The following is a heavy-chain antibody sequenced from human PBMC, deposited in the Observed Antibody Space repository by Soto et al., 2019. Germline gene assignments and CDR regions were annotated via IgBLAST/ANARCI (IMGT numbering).Heavy chain of an antibody. CDR2: SYCNGAL. CDR3: GHRRASFDDHCRDV. CDR1: GFSLTTSGVG. Sequence: QITLKESGPTLVKPTQTLTLTCTFSGFSLTTSGVGVGSIRQPPGKALECLAVSYCNGALRYSPSLMSRLTVTEDPSKDLVVLTLTNMDPVDTATYYCGHRRASFDDHCRDVWGQGTAVAVS. J-gene: IGHJ6*02. D-gene: IGHD3-9*01. V-gene: IGHV2-5*01.